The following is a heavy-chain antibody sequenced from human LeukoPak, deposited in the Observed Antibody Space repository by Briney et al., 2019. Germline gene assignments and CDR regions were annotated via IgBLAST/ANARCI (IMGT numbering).Heavy chain of an antibody. CDR3: ARHDSSGWYYFDY. D-gene: IGHD6-19*01. Sequence: SETLSLTCTVSGGSISSSSYYGGWIRQPPGKGLEWIGSIYYSGSTYYNPSLKSRVTISVDTSKNQFSLELSSVTAADTVVYYCARHDSSGWYYFDYWGQGTLVTVSS. J-gene: IGHJ4*02. V-gene: IGHV4-39*01. CDR1: GGSISSSSYY. CDR2: IYYSGST.